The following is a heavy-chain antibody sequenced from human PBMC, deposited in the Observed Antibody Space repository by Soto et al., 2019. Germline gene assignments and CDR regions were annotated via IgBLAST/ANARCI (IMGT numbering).Heavy chain of an antibody. CDR2: ISYDGSNT. Sequence: QVQLVESGGGVVQPGRSLRLSCAASGFTFSSYGMHWVRQAPGKGLEWVAIISYDGSNTYYADSVKGRFTISRDNSKNPLSLQMNSLGAEDTSVYYWAKAGGLSGSYYIASSYYFDYWGQGTLVTVSS. V-gene: IGHV3-30*18. CDR1: GFTFSSYG. CDR3: AKAGGLSGSYYIASSYYFDY. J-gene: IGHJ4*02. D-gene: IGHD1-26*01.